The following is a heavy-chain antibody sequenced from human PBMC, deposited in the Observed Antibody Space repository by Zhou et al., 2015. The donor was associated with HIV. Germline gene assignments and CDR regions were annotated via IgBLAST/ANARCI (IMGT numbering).Heavy chain of an antibody. CDR2: IIPIVAKA. D-gene: IGHD3-22*01. Sequence: QVQVVQSGAEVKTPGSSVKVYCKAFGGTFSNYGISWVRQAPGQGLEWMGGIIPIVAKADYAQKFKGRVTITADKSTDTAYMELKSLRYDDTAVYYCAKSSADSDYAFDTWGQGTQVVVSS. V-gene: IGHV1-69*06. J-gene: IGHJ3*02. CDR3: AKSSADSDYAFDT. CDR1: GGTFSNYG.